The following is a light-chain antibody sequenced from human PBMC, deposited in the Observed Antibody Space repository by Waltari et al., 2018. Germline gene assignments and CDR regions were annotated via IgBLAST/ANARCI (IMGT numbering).Light chain of an antibody. V-gene: IGKV1-39*01. J-gene: IGKJ4*01. CDR1: QSISSY. CDR2: AAS. Sequence: DIQMNQSPSPLSASVADRVTITCRASQSISSYLNWYQHKPGKAPKLLIYAASSLQSGVPSRFSGSASGTDFTLIISGLQPEDFATYYCQQTYSAPLTFGGGTKVEIK. CDR3: QQTYSAPLT.